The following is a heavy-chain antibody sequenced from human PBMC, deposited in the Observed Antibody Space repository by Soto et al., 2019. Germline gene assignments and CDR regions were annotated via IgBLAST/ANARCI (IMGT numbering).Heavy chain of an antibody. CDR3: ARGDLSGYDRSGDYYYCYGMDV. CDR1: GGSINSYY. D-gene: IGHD5-12*01. V-gene: IGHV4-4*07. Sequence: PSETLSLTCTASGGSINSYYWSWIRQPAGKGLEWIGRIYTSGSTNYNPSLKSRVTMSVDTSKNQLSLKLSSVTAADTAVYYCARGDLSGYDRSGDYYYCYGMDVWGQGTTVTVSS. CDR2: IYTSGST. J-gene: IGHJ6*02.